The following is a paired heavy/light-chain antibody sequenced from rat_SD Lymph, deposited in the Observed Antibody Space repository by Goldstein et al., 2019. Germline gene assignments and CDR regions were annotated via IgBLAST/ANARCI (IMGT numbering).Heavy chain of an antibody. J-gene: IGHJ4*01. D-gene: IGHD1-2*01. CDR1: GYSITSSYR. CDR3: ARSDYSSRYVMDA. Sequence: EVQLQESGPGLVKPSQSLSLTCSVTGYSITSSYRWNWIRKFPGNKLEWMGYINSAGSTNYNPSLKSRISITRDTSKNQFFLQVNSVTTEDTATYYCARSDYSSRYVMDAWGQGASVTVSS. CDR2: INSAGST. V-gene: IGHV3-3*01.
Light chain of an antibody. CDR3: QQWNYPYT. CDR1: EDIYNN. Sequence: TQSPASLSASLGETVSIECLASEDIYNNLAWYQQKPGASPKPWIYATSTLASGVPDRFSGSGSGTSYSLTINNVEAEDAATYYCQQWNYPYTFGAGTKLELK. J-gene: IGKJ2-3*01. CDR2: ATS. V-gene: IGKV4S9*01.